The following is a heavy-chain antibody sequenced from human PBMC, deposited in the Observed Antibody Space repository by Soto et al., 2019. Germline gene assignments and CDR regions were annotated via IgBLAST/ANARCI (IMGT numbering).Heavy chain of an antibody. V-gene: IGHV3-30*03. J-gene: IGHJ6*02. Sequence: GTSLRLACAYSVFTFISYGMHWVRQAPGKGLEWVAVISYDGSNKYYADSVKGRFTISRDNSKNTLYLQMNSLRAEDTAEYYCATYGMDVWGQGTTVTVSS. CDR1: VFTFISYG. CDR2: ISYDGSNK. CDR3: ATYGMDV.